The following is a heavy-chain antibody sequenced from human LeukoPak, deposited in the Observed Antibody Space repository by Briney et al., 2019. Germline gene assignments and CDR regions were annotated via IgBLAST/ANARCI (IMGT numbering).Heavy chain of an antibody. CDR3: ARVVWGYCSSTSCYSLAPLWFDP. CDR2: ISAYNGNT. V-gene: IGHV1-18*01. CDR1: GYTFTSYG. D-gene: IGHD2-2*02. J-gene: IGHJ5*02. Sequence: GASVKVSCKASGYTFTSYGISWVRQAPGQGLEWMGWISAYNGNTNYAQKLQGRVTMTTDTSTSTAYMELRSLRSDDTAVYYCARVVWGYCSSTSCYSLAPLWFDPWGQGTLVTVSS.